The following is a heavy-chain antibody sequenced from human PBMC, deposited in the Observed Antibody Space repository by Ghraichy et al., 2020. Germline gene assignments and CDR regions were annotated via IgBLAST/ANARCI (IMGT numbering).Heavy chain of an antibody. Sequence: GGSLRLSCAASGFTFSSYSMNWVRQAPGKGLEWVSSISSSSSYIYYADSVKGRFTISRDNAKNSLYLQMNSLRAEDTAVYYCARGGTPGAARPDCPSPWGKGTTVTVSS. CDR1: GFTFSSYS. CDR3: ARGGTPGAARPDCPSP. D-gene: IGHD6-6*01. CDR2: ISSSSSYI. V-gene: IGHV3-21*01. J-gene: IGHJ6*04.